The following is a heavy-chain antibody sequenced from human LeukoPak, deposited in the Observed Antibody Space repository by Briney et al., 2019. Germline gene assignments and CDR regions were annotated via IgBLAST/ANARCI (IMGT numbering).Heavy chain of an antibody. CDR1: GGTFGSYA. CDR2: IIPIFGTA. Sequence: ASVKVSCKASGGTFGSYAISWVRQAPGQGLEWMGGIIPIFGTANYAQKFQGRVTITTDESTSTAYMELSSLRSEDTAVYYCARNYGSGSYYPYYFDYWGQGTLVTVSS. D-gene: IGHD3-10*01. CDR3: ARNYGSGSYYPYYFDY. V-gene: IGHV1-69*05. J-gene: IGHJ4*02.